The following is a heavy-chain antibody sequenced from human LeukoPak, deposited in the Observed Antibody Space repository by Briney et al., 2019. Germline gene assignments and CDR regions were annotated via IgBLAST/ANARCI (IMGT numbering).Heavy chain of an antibody. CDR1: GGTFSSYA. CDR3: ARGDDYGGDYYYYYMDV. CDR2: TIPIFGTA. Sequence: ASVKVSCKASGGTFSSYAISWVRQAPGQGLEWMGGTIPIFGTANYAQKFQGRVTITADESTSTAYMELSSLRSEDTAVYYCARGDDYGGDYYYYYMDVWGKGTTVTVSS. D-gene: IGHD4-23*01. J-gene: IGHJ6*03. V-gene: IGHV1-69*01.